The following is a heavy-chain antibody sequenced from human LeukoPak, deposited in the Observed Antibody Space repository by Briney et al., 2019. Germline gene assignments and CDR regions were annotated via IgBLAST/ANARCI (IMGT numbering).Heavy chain of an antibody. CDR2: INPSGGST. Sequence: ASVKVSCKASGYTFTSYYMHWVRQAPGQGLEWMGIINPSGGSTSYAQKFQGRVTMTRDMSTSTVYMELSSLRSEDTAVYYCARDPTNYYGSGSYYTYFDYWGQGTLVTVSS. V-gene: IGHV1-46*01. CDR3: ARDPTNYYGSGSYYTYFDY. J-gene: IGHJ4*02. CDR1: GYTFTSYY. D-gene: IGHD3-10*01.